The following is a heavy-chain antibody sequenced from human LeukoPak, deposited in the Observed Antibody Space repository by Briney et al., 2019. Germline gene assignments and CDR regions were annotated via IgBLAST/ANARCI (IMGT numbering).Heavy chain of an antibody. CDR2: IIPNFGTA. J-gene: IGHJ6*02. Sequence: ASVKVSCKASGGTFSSYAISWVRQAPGQGLEWMGGIIPNFGTANYAQKFQGRVTMTADESTSTAYMELSSMRSEDTGVYYCARDGRNYDILTGYYYYYYYGMDVWGQGTTVTVSS. CDR1: GGTFSSYA. CDR3: ARDGRNYDILTGYYYYYYYGMDV. D-gene: IGHD3-9*01. V-gene: IGHV1-69*13.